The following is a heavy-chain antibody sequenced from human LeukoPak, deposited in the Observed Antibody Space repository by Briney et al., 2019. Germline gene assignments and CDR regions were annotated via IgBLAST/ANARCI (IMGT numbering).Heavy chain of an antibody. CDR3: ARGTYDILTVDLDY. CDR1: GGSITSSIYY. CDR2: MHYSGTT. J-gene: IGHJ4*02. D-gene: IGHD3-9*01. Sequence: SETLSLTCTVSGGSITSSIYYWGWIRQPPGKGLEWIGSMHYSGTTYYNPSLKSRVTISVDKSKNQFSLKLSSVTAADTAVYYCARGTYDILTVDLDYWGQGTLVTVSS. V-gene: IGHV4-39*07.